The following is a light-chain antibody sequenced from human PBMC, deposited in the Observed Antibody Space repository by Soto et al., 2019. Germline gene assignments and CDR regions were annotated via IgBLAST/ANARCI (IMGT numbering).Light chain of an antibody. CDR2: HAS. J-gene: IGKJ2*01. Sequence: EIVLTQSPGTLSLSPGERATLSCRTSQSASNTYLAWYQQKPGQAPRLLIYHASSRATGIPGRFSGSGSGTDFTLTISRLEPEDFAVYYCQQYGTSPPVYAFGQGTKLEI. CDR3: QQYGTSPPVYA. V-gene: IGKV3-20*01. CDR1: QSASNTY.